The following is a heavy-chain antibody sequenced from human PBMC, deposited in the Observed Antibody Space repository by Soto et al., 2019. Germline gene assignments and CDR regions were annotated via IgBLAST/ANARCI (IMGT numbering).Heavy chain of an antibody. D-gene: IGHD2-21*02. J-gene: IGHJ6*02. CDR2: IYYSGST. V-gene: IGHV4-31*03. CDR1: GGSINSGGYY. Sequence: SETLSLTCTVSGGSINSGGYYWSWIRQHPGKGLEWIGYIYYSGSTYYNPSLKSRVTISVDTSKNQFSLKLSSVTAADTAVYYCARICGGDCYSDYYYYYGMDVWGQGTTVTVSS. CDR3: ARICGGDCYSDYYYYYGMDV.